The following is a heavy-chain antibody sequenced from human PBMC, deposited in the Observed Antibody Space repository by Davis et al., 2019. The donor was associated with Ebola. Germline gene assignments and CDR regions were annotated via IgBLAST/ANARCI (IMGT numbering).Heavy chain of an antibody. V-gene: IGHV3-48*02. CDR2: ISSSSSTI. J-gene: IGHJ6*02. D-gene: IGHD3-10*01. CDR1: GFTFSSYS. CDR3: ARDALWFGELLRSLTQGGMDV. Sequence: GGSLRLSCAASGFTFSSYSMNWVRQAPGKGLEWVSYISSSSSTIYYADSVKGRFTISRDNAKNSLYLQMNSLRDEDTAVYYCARDALWFGELLRSLTQGGMDVWGQGTTVTVSS.